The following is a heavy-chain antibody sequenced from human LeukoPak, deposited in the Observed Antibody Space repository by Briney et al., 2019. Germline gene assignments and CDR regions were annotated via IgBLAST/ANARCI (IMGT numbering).Heavy chain of an antibody. V-gene: IGHV5-51*01. J-gene: IGHJ3*01. CDR2: IYPGDSDT. Sequence: GESLKISCQASGYTFTTYWIGWVRQMPGKGLEWMGIIYPGDSDTRYSPSFQGQVTFSVDKSISTAYLQWSSLKASDTAIYYCARRPKETFDSWGQGTMVTVSS. CDR1: GYTFTTYW. CDR3: ARRPKETFDS.